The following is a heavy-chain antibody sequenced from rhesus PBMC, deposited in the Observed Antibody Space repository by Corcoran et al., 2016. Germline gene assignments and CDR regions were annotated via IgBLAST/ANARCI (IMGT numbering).Heavy chain of an antibody. CDR2: ISNGGGST. CDR1: GFTFSDSY. D-gene: IGHD3-16*01. J-gene: IGHJ2*01. V-gene: IGHV3-59*01. CDR3: ARAIVGGSYSYWYFDL. Sequence: EVQLVESGGGLARPGGSLRLSCAASGFTFSDSYMPWVRQASGKGLEWVSRISNGGGSTWYADSVKGRFTISRENAKNTLYLQMDSLRAEDTAVYYCARAIVGGSYSYWYFDLWGPGTPITISS.